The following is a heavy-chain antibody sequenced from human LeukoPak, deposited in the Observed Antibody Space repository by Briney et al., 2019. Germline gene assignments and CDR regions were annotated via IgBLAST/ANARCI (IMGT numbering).Heavy chain of an antibody. CDR1: GFTVSSNY. V-gene: IGHV3-66*01. Sequence: GGSRRLSWAASGFTVSSNYIGWVRQPPGKGLGWLSVIYSGGSTYYADSVKGRFNIYRDHSKNTLYLQLNSLRAEDTAVYYCARNRDYGQTGYFDYWGQGTLVTVSS. J-gene: IGHJ4*02. CDR2: IYSGGST. CDR3: ARNRDYGQTGYFDY. D-gene: IGHD4/OR15-4a*01.